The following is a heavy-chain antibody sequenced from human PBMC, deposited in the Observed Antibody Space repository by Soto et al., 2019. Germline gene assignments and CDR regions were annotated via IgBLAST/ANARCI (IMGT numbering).Heavy chain of an antibody. CDR2: IYWDDDK. D-gene: IGHD3-9*01. J-gene: IGHJ4*02. CDR3: AHVYYDILTGYYTPIAFDY. Sequence: QITLKESGPTLVKPTQTLTLTCTFSGFSLSTSGVGVGWIRQPPGKALEWLALIYWDDDKRYSPSLKSRLTITNDASKNQVVLTMTNMAPVDTATYYCAHVYYDILTGYYTPIAFDYWGQGTLVTVSS. V-gene: IGHV2-5*02. CDR1: GFSLSTSGVG.